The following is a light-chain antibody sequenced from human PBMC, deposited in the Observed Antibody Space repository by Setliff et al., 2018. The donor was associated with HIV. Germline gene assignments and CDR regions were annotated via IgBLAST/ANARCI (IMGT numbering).Light chain of an antibody. Sequence: QSVLTQPPSTSGTPGQRVTISCSGSSSNIRTNAVNWYQQISGTAPELLIYSNNQRPSGVPDRFSGSKSGTSASLAISGLQSEDEADYYCASWDDSLNGQVFGTGTKVTVL. J-gene: IGLJ1*01. CDR3: ASWDDSLNGQV. V-gene: IGLV1-44*01. CDR1: SSNIRTNA. CDR2: SNN.